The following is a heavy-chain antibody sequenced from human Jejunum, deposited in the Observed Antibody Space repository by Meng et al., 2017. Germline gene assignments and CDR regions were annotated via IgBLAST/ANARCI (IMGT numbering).Heavy chain of an antibody. V-gene: IGHV4-34*01. CDR2: IHPSGST. Sequence: QVQLQQWCAGLLKPSETLSLTCAVYGGSSSGFYLSWIRQPPGKGLEWIGEIHPSGSTDYNPSLKSRLTISLDTSKNQFSLSLNSATAADTGIYYCTRGTDRAKSGDYWGQGTLVTASS. CDR3: TRGTDRAKSGDY. J-gene: IGHJ4*02. CDR1: GGSSSGFY. D-gene: IGHD1-14*01.